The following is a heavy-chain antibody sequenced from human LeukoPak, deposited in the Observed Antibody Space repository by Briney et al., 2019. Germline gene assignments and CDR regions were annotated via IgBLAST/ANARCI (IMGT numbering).Heavy chain of an antibody. D-gene: IGHD5-18*01. J-gene: IGHJ6*03. CDR1: GFTFSSYG. CDR2: IRYDGSNK. Sequence: PGGSLRLSCAASGFTFSSYGMHWVRQAPGKGLEWVAFIRYDGSNKYYADSVKGRFTISRDNSKNTLYLQMSGLRAEDTAVYYCAKDQDGYSYGHGGYYYYYYMDVWGKGTTVTVSS. CDR3: AKDQDGYSYGHGGYYYYYYMDV. V-gene: IGHV3-30*02.